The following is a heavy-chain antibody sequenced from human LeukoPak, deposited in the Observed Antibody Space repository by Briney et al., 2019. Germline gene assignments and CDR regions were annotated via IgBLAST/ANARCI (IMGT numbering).Heavy chain of an antibody. Sequence: GGSLRLSCAASEFTFAIYWMSWVRQSPGKGLEWVANIKQDGSEKYYADSVKGRFTISRDNAKDSLYLQMNSLRAEDSAVYYCASQLERRQGWFDPWGQGTLVTVSS. J-gene: IGHJ5*02. CDR2: IKQDGSEK. V-gene: IGHV3-7*01. D-gene: IGHD1-1*01. CDR1: EFTFAIYW. CDR3: ASQLERRQGWFDP.